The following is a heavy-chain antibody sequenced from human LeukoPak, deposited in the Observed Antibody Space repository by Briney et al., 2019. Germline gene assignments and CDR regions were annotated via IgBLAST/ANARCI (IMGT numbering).Heavy chain of an antibody. Sequence: GGSLRLSCAASGFTFSSYAMSWVRQAPGKGLEWVSTITGSGGTTYYADSVKGRFTISRDNSKNTLYLQMNSLRAEDTAVYYCAKDFWPEMGPFDYWSQGTLVTVSS. D-gene: IGHD3-3*01. V-gene: IGHV3-23*01. J-gene: IGHJ4*02. CDR3: AKDFWPEMGPFDY. CDR2: ITGSGGTT. CDR1: GFTFSSYA.